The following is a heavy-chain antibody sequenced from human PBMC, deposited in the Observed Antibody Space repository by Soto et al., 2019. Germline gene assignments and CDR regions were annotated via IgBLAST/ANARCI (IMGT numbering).Heavy chain of an antibody. Sequence: PGGSLRLSCAASGFTFSSYAMTWVRQAPGRGLEWVSAISGSGDGDGTYYADSVKGRFAMSRDTSENTLYLQMNSLGAEDTAAFYCAPHVSCSGGSCQYDAFAIRGQGTMVTVSS. CDR3: APHVSCSGGSCQYDAFAI. D-gene: IGHD2-15*01. J-gene: IGHJ3*02. CDR1: GFTFSSYA. V-gene: IGHV3-23*01. CDR2: ISGSGDGDGT.